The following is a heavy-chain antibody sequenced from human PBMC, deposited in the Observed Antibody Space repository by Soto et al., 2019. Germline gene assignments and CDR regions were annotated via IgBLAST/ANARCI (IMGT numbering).Heavy chain of an antibody. V-gene: IGHV1-2*02. CDR2: IIPNRGAT. CDR3: ARAVGRRGLNDAFDA. D-gene: IGHD3-22*01. CDR1: GYTFIDHY. J-gene: IGHJ3*01. Sequence: GASVKVSSKASGYTFIDHYIHWVRQAPGQGLEWMGWIIPNRGATKYAQKFQGRVTMTRDASINTAYVDVTGLTFDDTAVYFCARAVGRRGLNDAFDAWGQGTLGTV.